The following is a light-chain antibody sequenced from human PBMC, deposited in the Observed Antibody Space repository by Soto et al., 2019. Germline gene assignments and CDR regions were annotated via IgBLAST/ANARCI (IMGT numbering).Light chain of an antibody. Sequence: EIVLTQSPGTLSFSPGERATLSCSASQSVSSSYLAWHQQTPDPPPRLINYGASSRSTVLPDRISGSGSRTDFTPTISRQEPEDFAVYYCQQYGSSPRTFGQGTKVDIK. CDR2: GAS. CDR3: QQYGSSPRT. V-gene: IGKV3-20*01. CDR1: QSVSSSY. J-gene: IGKJ1*01.